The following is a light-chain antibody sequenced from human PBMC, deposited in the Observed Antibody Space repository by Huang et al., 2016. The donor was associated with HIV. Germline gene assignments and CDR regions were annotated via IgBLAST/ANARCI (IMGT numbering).Light chain of an antibody. CDR2: WAS. CDR1: QSVLYSSNNKYY. V-gene: IGKV4-1*01. J-gene: IGKJ2*01. CDR3: QQYFSTPPT. Sequence: DIVMTQSPDSLAVSLGERATINCQSSQSVLYSSNNKYYLSWYQQKPGQPPKLLIYWASTRESGVPDRFSGSGSGTDFTLTINSLQAEDVAVYYCQQYFSTPPTFGQGTKLDIK.